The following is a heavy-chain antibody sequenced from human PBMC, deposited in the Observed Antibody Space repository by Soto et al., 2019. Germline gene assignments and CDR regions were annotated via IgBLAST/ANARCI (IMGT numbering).Heavy chain of an antibody. V-gene: IGHV4-39*01. J-gene: IGHJ4*02. CDR2: IYYSGST. D-gene: IGHD3-10*01. CDR3: ARQSGHVDY. Sequence: SETLSLTCTVSGGSISSSSYYWGWIRQPPGKGLEWIGSIYYSGSTYYNPSLKSRVTISVDTSKNQFSLKLSSVTAADTAVYYCARQSGHVDYWGQGTLVTVSS. CDR1: GGSISSSSYY.